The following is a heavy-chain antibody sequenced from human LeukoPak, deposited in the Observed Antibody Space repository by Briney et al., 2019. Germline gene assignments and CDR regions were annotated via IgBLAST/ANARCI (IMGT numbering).Heavy chain of an antibody. CDR1: GGSFSVYY. D-gene: IGHD4-17*01. J-gene: IGHJ4*02. V-gene: IGHV4-34*01. Sequence: PSETLSLTCAVYGGSFSVYYWSWIRQPPGKGLEWIGEINHSGSTNYNPSLKSRVTISVDASKNQFSLKLSSVTAADTAVYYCASQDDHGDYVEVYWGQGTLVTVSS. CDR2: INHSGST. CDR3: ASQDDHGDYVEVY.